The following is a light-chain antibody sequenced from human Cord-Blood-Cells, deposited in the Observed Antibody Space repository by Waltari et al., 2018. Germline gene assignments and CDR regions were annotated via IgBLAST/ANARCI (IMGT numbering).Light chain of an antibody. CDR2: DVS. CDR1: SSKSGAYNY. V-gene: IGLV2-11*01. CDR3: CSYAGSYTVV. J-gene: IGLJ2*01. Sequence: QSALTQPRSVSGSPGQSVTIYCTGTSSKSGAYNYVPWYQQHPGKAPKLMIYDVSKRPSGVPDRFSGSKSGNTASLTISGLQAEDEADYYCCSYAGSYTVVFGGGTKLTVL.